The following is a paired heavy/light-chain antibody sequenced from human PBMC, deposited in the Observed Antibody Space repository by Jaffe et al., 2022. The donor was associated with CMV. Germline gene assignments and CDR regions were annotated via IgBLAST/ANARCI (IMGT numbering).Heavy chain of an antibody. CDR3: AKDPRKSGSGVYFFDY. CDR2: ITWNSGNL. D-gene: IGHD2-8*01. CDR1: GFRFNDYA. J-gene: IGHJ4*02. V-gene: IGHV3-9*01. Sequence: EVQLEESGGGFVQPGTSLRLSCAASGFRFNDYAMHWVRRVPGKGLEWVSTITWNSGNLAYADSVKGRFTISRDNAKNFVYLEMNSLRTEDTALYFCAKDPRKSGSGVYFFDYWGQGILVTVSS.
Light chain of an antibody. J-gene: IGKJ1*01. Sequence: DIQMTQSPSTLSASVGDRVTITCRASQTISTYLAWYQYRAGKAPKLLIYQASTLQTGVPSRFSGSGSGTEFTLSITSLQPDDFATYYCQQYDRYPGTFGQGTKVEVK. V-gene: IGKV1-5*03. CDR1: QTISTY. CDR3: QQYDRYPGT. CDR2: QAS.